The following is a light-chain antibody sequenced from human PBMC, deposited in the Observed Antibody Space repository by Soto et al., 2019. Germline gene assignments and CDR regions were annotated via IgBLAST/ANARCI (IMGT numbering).Light chain of an antibody. Sequence: DIQMTQSPSSLSASVGDRITITCQASQDISTSLAWYQVKPGKAPKLLIYAASTLESGVPSRFSGSGSGTEFTLTISSLQPDDFATYYCQQYNSYSITFGQGTRLEI. V-gene: IGKV1-9*01. CDR1: QDISTS. J-gene: IGKJ5*01. CDR2: AAS. CDR3: QQYNSYSIT.